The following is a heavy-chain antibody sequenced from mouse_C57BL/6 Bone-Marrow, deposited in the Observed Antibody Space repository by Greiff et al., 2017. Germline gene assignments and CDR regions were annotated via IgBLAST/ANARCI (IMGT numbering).Heavy chain of an antibody. CDR2: IYPRSGNT. D-gene: IGHD1-1*01. Sequence: VQLQQSGAELARPGASVKLSCKASGYTFTSYGISWVKQRTGQGLEWIGEIYPRSGNTYYNAKFKGKATLTADNSSSTAYMELRSLTSEDSAVYFCARVGLLLCDYWGQGTTRTVSS. CDR1: GYTFTSYG. J-gene: IGHJ2*01. CDR3: ARVGLLLCDY. V-gene: IGHV1-81*01.